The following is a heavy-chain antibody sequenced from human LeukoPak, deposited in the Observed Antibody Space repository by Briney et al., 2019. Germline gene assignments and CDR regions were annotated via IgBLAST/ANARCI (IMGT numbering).Heavy chain of an antibody. CDR1: GFTFSNSW. V-gene: IGHV3-74*01. J-gene: IGHJ4*02. CDR3: ARALGSPLDY. D-gene: IGHD1-26*01. CDR2: INDDGIIT. Sequence: GGSLRLSCAASGFTFSNSWMHWVRHAPGKGLVWVSRINDDGIITNYAGSVKGRSTISRDNAKNTLYLQMNSLTAEDTAVYYCARALGSPLDYWGQGTLVTVSS.